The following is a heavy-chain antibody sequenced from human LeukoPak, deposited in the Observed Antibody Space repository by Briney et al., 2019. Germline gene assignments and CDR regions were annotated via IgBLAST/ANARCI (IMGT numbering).Heavy chain of an antibody. D-gene: IGHD1/OR15-1a*01. CDR1: EFTFSIYW. J-gene: IGHJ5*02. CDR3: ARARVGTTSLSLDP. Sequence: GGSLRLSCAASEFTFSIYWMHWVRQAPGEGLVWVSYISNDGTISNYADSVKGRFTISRDNAQNMLYLQMNSLRVEDTAVYYCARARVGTTSLSLDPWGQGTLDTV. V-gene: IGHV3-74*01. CDR2: ISNDGTIS.